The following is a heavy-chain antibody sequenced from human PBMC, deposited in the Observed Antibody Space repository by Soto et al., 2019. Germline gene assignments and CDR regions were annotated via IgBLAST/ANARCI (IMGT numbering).Heavy chain of an antibody. CDR3: ARVDTAMPLDYYFDY. J-gene: IGHJ4*02. Sequence: SETLSLTCTVSGGSISSYYWSWIRQPPGKGLEWIGYIYYSGSTNYNPSIKSRVTISVDTSKNQFSLKLSSVTAADTAVYYCARVDTAMPLDYYFDYWGQGTLVTVSS. CDR2: IYYSGST. D-gene: IGHD5-18*01. CDR1: GGSISSYY. V-gene: IGHV4-59*01.